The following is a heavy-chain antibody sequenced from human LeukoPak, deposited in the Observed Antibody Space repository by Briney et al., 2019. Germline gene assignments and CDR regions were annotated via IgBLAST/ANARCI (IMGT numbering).Heavy chain of an antibody. CDR1: GGSISNTYYY. CDR3: ARVVPAAGGWLDP. J-gene: IGHJ5*02. D-gene: IGHD2-2*01. V-gene: IGHV4-39*07. CDR2: IYYSGNT. Sequence: SETLSLTCTVSGGSISNTYYYWGWIRQPPGKGLEWIATIYYSGNTFYNPSLESRVTISVDTSKNQFSLRLTSVTAADTAVYYCARVVPAAGGWLDPWGQGTLVTVSS.